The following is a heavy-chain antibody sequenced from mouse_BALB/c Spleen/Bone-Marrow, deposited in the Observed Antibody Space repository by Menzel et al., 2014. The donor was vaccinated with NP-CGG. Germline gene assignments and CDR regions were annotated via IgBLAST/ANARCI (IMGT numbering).Heavy chain of an antibody. CDR2: IDPASGDT. J-gene: IGHJ1*01. CDR3: ARGSPWYSDV. Sequence: EVQLVESGAELVKPGASVKLSCTASGFNIKDTYIHWVMQRPEQGLAWIGRIDPASGDTKFDPKFQGKATLTADTSSNTAYLRVPSLTAEDTAVYYWARGSPWYSDVWGAGTTVTVSS. V-gene: IGHV14-3*02. CDR1: GFNIKDTY. D-gene: IGHD1-1*02.